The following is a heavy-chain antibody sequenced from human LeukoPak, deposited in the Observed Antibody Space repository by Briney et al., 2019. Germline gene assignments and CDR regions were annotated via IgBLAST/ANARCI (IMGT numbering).Heavy chain of an antibody. J-gene: IGHJ4*02. D-gene: IGHD5/OR15-5a*01. CDR2: IYFGGTT. V-gene: IGHV3-53*01. Sequence: PGGSLRLSCAASGFTVISNYMTWVRQAPGQGLEWVSVIYFGGTTYYPDSVKGRVTISRDNSKHTVYIQMNRLRVEDTAVYYCARGDGVYVYWGQGPLVTVSS. CDR3: ARGDGVYVY. CDR1: GFTVISNY.